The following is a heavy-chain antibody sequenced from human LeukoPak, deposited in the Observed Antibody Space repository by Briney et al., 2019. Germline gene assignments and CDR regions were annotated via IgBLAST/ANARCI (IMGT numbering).Heavy chain of an antibody. Sequence: GGSLKLSCAASGFTFSSYAMHWVRQAPGKGLEWVAVISYDGSNKYYADSVKGRFTISRDNSQNTLFLHMNSLRAEDTAVYYCAKDMVTTDTPYDYWGQGTLVTVSS. CDR3: AKDMVTTDTPYDY. V-gene: IGHV3-30*04. J-gene: IGHJ4*02. CDR1: GFTFSSYA. CDR2: ISYDGSNK. D-gene: IGHD1-1*01.